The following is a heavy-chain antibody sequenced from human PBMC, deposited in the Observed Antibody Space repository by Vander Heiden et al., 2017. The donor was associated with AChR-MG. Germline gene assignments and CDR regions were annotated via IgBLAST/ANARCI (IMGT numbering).Heavy chain of an antibody. Sequence: QVQLVESGGGVVQPGRSLRLSCAASGFTFRSYAMHWVRQAPGKGLEWVAVISYDGSNKYYADSVKGRFTISRDNSKNTLYLQMNSLRAEDTAVYYCARDRHSSGWLLDAFDIWGQGTMVTVSS. V-gene: IGHV3-30-3*01. CDR3: ARDRHSSGWLLDAFDI. CDR2: ISYDGSNK. CDR1: GFTFRSYA. J-gene: IGHJ3*02. D-gene: IGHD6-19*01.